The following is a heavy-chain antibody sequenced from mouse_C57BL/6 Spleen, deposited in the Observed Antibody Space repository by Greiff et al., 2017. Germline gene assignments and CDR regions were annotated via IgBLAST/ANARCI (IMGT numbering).Heavy chain of an antibody. CDR3: ASESADDRFAY. CDR2: IYPGDGET. V-gene: IGHV1-82*01. J-gene: IGHJ3*01. CDR1: GYAFSSSW. Sequence: QVQLKQSGPELVKPGASVKISCKASGYAFSSSWMNWVKQRPGKGLEWIGQIYPGDGETKYNGKFKGKATLTGDKSSSTAYMQLSSLTSEDSAVYCCASESADDRFAYWGEGTLGTVSA. D-gene: IGHD2-12*01.